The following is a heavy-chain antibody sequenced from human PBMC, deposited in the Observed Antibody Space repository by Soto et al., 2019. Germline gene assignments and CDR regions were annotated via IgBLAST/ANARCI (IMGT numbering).Heavy chain of an antibody. J-gene: IGHJ6*02. V-gene: IGHV4-61*01. CDR1: GASVSSGSHY. D-gene: IGHD3-16*01. CDR3: ARERGKSAMDV. Sequence: QVQLQESGPGLVKPSETLSLTCTVSGASVSSGSHYWTWIRQPPGEGLAWIGYISSSGGTNYSPSLKSRDTISRDAAMNQFSLILSSVAAAGTAVYYCARERGKSAMDVWGQGTTVTVS. CDR2: ISSSGGT.